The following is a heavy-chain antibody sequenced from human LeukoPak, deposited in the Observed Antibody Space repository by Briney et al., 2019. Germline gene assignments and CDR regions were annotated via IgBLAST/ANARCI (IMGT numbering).Heavy chain of an antibody. V-gene: IGHV3-15*01. CDR3: TTRPYYPGY. J-gene: IGHJ4*02. Sequence: GGSLRLSCAASGFTFSNAWMSWVRQAPGKGLEWVGRIKSKIEGGTTDYAAPVKGRFTISRDDSKNTLYLQMNSLKTEDTAVYYCTTRPYYPGYWGQGTLVTVSS. CDR1: GFTFSNAW. D-gene: IGHD3-10*01. CDR2: IKSKIEGGTT.